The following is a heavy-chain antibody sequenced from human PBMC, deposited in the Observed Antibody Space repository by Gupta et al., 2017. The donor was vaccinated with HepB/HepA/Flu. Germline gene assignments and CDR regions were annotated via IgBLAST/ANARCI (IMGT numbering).Heavy chain of an antibody. V-gene: IGHV3-23*01. J-gene: IGHJ4*02. Sequence: EVQLLESVGDLVQPRGSLRLSCAASGFTSGFTFSKSAMIWVRQAPGKGLEWVSGFSSGGEIYYADSVKGRFTISRDNSKNTVYLQMNSLRVEDTAVYYCATARPGTTYDFWGQGTLVTVSS. CDR1: GFTSGFTFSKSA. CDR3: ATARPGTTYDF. CDR2: FSSGGEI. D-gene: IGHD1-1*01.